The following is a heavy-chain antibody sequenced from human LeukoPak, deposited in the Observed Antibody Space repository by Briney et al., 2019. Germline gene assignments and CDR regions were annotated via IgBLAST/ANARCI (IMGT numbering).Heavy chain of an antibody. Sequence: SVKVSCKASGYTFTSYYMHWVRQAPGQGLEWMGGIIPIFGTANYAQKFQGRVTITADESTSTAYMELSSLRSEDTAVYYCARDSLQLRYFDWFSGWFDPWGQGTLVTVSS. CDR1: GYTFTSYY. V-gene: IGHV1-69*13. CDR2: IIPIFGTA. J-gene: IGHJ5*02. D-gene: IGHD3-9*01. CDR3: ARDSLQLRYFDWFSGWFDP.